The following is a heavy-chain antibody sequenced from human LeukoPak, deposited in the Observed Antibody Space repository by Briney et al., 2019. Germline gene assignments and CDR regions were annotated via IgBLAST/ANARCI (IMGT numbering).Heavy chain of an antibody. D-gene: IGHD3-3*01. CDR2: IYTSGST. CDR1: GGSISSYY. Sequence: SETLSLTCTVSGGSISSYYWSWIRQPPGKGLEWIGYIYTSGSTNYNPSLKSRVTISVDTSKNQFSLKLSSVTAADTAVYYCARGTTIFGVVTRYYYYYMDVWGKGTTVTVSS. CDR3: ARGTTIFGVVTRYYYYYMDV. V-gene: IGHV4-4*09. J-gene: IGHJ6*03.